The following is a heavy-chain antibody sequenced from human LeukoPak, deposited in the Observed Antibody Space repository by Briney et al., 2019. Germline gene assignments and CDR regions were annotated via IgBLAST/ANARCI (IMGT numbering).Heavy chain of an antibody. V-gene: IGHV3-7*05. CDR3: TRGSNYGIPYYFDY. CDR1: GFTFSSYW. J-gene: IGHJ4*02. D-gene: IGHD4-11*01. Sequence: GGSLSLSCTASGFTFSSYWMTWVREAPGKGIKWVANIKQDGSEKYYVDSVKGRFTISRDNAKNSLYLQMNSLRAEDTAVYYCTRGSNYGIPYYFDYWGQGHPGTVSS. CDR2: IKQDGSEK.